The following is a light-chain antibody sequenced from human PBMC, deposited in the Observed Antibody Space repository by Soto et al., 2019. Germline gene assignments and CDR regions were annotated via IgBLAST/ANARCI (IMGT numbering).Light chain of an antibody. CDR1: QNIRNY. CDR3: QQSYNIQALT. CDR2: GAA. J-gene: IGKJ4*01. V-gene: IGKV1-39*01. Sequence: DIQMTQSPSSLSASVGDRVAITCRASQNIRNYLNWYHQKPGKAPRVLIYGAASLQSGVPSRFSGSGSGTNFSLSINSLQPEKYATYDCQQSYNIQALTFGGGTKVDIK.